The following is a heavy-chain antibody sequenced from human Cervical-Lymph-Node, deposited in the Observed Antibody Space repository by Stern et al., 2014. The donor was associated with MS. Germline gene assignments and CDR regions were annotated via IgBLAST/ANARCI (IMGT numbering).Heavy chain of an antibody. Sequence: EVHLVESGGGLLQPGGSLRLSCGASGFTFSTYWMHWVRQGSGKGLVWVSRINSGGSSTSYTDSVRGRFTISRDNAKNTVYLQMTSLRAEDTAVYYCARSSGASGDAMDVWGQGTTVTVSS. V-gene: IGHV3-74*02. CDR2: INSGGSST. CDR1: GFTFSTYW. D-gene: IGHD2-15*01. J-gene: IGHJ6*02. CDR3: ARSSGASGDAMDV.